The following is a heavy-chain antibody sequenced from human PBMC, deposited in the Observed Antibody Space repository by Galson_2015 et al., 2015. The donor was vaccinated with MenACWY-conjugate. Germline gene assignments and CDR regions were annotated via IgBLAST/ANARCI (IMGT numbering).Heavy chain of an antibody. D-gene: IGHD3-10*01. CDR3: ARVRGGAALTFGP. J-gene: IGHJ5*02. V-gene: IGHV3-23*01. CDR1: GFTLSSYA. CDR2: ISGSGDST. Sequence: SLRLSCAVSGFTLSSYAMSWVRQAPGKGLEWVSLISGSGDSTYYGDSVKGRFTISRDTSKNSLYLQMNSLRDEDTAVYYCARVRGGAALTFGPWGQGTLVTVTS.